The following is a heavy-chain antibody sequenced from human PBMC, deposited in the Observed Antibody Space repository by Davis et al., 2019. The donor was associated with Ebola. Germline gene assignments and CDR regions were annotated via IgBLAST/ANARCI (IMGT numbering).Heavy chain of an antibody. D-gene: IGHD3-10*01. V-gene: IGHV5-51*01. CDR3: ARIKITLVRGVVIPGGAFDF. J-gene: IGHJ3*01. CDR1: GYSFTTYW. CDR2: ISPGDSDV. Sequence: PGGSLRLSCKGSGYSFTTYWIVWVRQMPGKGLEWMGIISPGDSDVRYSPSFQGQVTISVDKSISTAYLQWGSLQASDTAMYYCARIKITLVRGVVIPGGAFDFWGQGTMITVSS.